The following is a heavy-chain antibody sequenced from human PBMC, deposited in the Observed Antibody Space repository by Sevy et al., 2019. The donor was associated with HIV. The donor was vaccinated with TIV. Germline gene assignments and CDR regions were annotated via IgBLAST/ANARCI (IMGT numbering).Heavy chain of an antibody. J-gene: IGHJ3*02. CDR3: ARGTHDYGDYDRDAFDI. CDR1: GFTFSRYT. Sequence: GGSLRLSCAASGFTFSRYTMHWVRQAPGNGLEWVSSISGGGTYIYYADSVKGRFTISRDNAKNSLSLQMNSLRAEDTAVYYCARGTHDYGDYDRDAFDIWGQGTMVTVSS. D-gene: IGHD4-17*01. V-gene: IGHV3-21*01. CDR2: ISGGGTYI.